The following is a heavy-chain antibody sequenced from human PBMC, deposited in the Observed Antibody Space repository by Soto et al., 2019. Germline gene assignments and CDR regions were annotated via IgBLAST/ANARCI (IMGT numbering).Heavy chain of an antibody. CDR1: GGSISSYY. J-gene: IGHJ6*02. Sequence: SETLSLTCTVSGGSISSYYWSWIRQPPGKGLEWIGYIYYSGSTNYNPSLKSRVTISVDTSKNQFSLKLSSVTAADTAVYYCARARVYYYGMDVWGQGTTVTVSS. CDR2: IYYSGST. V-gene: IGHV4-59*01. CDR3: ARARVYYYGMDV.